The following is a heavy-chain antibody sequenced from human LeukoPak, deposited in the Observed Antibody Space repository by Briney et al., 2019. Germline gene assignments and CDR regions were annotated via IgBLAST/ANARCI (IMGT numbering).Heavy chain of an antibody. J-gene: IGHJ4*02. CDR1: GFTFSSYA. Sequence: GGSLRLSCAASGFTFSSYAMSWVRQAPGKGLEWVSAISASGGSTYYADSVKGRFTISRDNSKNTLYLQMNSLRAEDTAVYYCAKDEYYYDSSGNFDYWGQGTLVTVSS. V-gene: IGHV3-23*01. CDR2: ISASGGST. D-gene: IGHD3-22*01. CDR3: AKDEYYYDSSGNFDY.